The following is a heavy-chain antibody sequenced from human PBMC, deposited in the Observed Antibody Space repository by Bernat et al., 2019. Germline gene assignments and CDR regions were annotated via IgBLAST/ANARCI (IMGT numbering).Heavy chain of an antibody. V-gene: IGHV4-39*01. D-gene: IGHD3-22*01. J-gene: IGHJ6*02. CDR2: IYYSGST. CDR3: ARQDMKSSELYGMDV. Sequence: QLQLQESGPGLVKPSETLSLTCTVSGGSISSSSYYWGWIRQPPGKGLEWIGSIYYSGSTYYNPSLKSRVTISVDTSKNQFSLKLSSVTAADTAVYYCARQDMKSSELYGMDVWGQGTTVTVSS. CDR1: GGSISSSSYY.